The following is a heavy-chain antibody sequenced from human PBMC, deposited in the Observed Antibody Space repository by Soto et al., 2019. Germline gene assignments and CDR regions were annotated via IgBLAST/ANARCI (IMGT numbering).Heavy chain of an antibody. D-gene: IGHD1-26*01. CDR3: ARTRTQGGGYYYDYMDV. Sequence: QVQLQESGPGLVKPSQTLSLTCAVSGGSISSGGYYWSWIRQHPGKGLEWIGYIYYSGSTSYNPSLRSRVTISVDTSKNHFSLRLSSGTAADTAVYYCARTRTQGGGYYYDYMDVWGKGTTVTVSS. J-gene: IGHJ6*03. V-gene: IGHV4-31*11. CDR1: GGSISSGGYY. CDR2: IYYSGST.